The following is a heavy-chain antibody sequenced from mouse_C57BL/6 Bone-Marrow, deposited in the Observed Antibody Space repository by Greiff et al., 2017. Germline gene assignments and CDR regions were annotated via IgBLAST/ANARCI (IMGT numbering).Heavy chain of an antibody. V-gene: IGHV5-17*01. Sequence: EVQVVESGGGLVKPGGSLKLSCAASGFTFSDYGMHWVRQAPEKGLEWVAYISSGSSTIYYADTVKGRFTISRDNAKNTLCLQMTSLRSEDTAMYYCARREAYWGQGTLVTVSA. CDR3: ARREAY. J-gene: IGHJ3*01. CDR1: GFTFSDYG. CDR2: ISSGSSTI.